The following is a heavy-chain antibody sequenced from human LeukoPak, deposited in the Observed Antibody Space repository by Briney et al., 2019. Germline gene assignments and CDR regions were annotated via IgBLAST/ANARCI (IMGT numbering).Heavy chain of an antibody. CDR3: ARWAPYSSSWYFGY. D-gene: IGHD6-13*01. Sequence: GGSLRLSCAASGFTFSSYAMHWVRQAPGKGLEWVAVISYDGSNKYYADSVKGRFTISRDSSKNTLYLQMNSLRAEDTAVYYCARWAPYSSSWYFGYWGQGTLVTVSS. V-gene: IGHV3-30*04. J-gene: IGHJ4*02. CDR1: GFTFSSYA. CDR2: ISYDGSNK.